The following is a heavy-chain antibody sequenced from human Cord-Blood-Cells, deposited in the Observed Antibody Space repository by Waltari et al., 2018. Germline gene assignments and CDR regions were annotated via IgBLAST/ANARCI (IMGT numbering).Heavy chain of an antibody. Sequence: QLQLQESGPGLVKPSETLSLTCTVSGGSISSISYYWAWIRQPPGKGLEWIGSIYYSGSTYYNPSLKSRVTISVDTSKNQFSLKLSSVTAADTAVYYCARAWGSEAFDIWGQGTMVTVSS. CDR1: GGSISSISYY. CDR3: ARAWGSEAFDI. CDR2: IYYSGST. D-gene: IGHD7-27*01. V-gene: IGHV4-39*01. J-gene: IGHJ3*02.